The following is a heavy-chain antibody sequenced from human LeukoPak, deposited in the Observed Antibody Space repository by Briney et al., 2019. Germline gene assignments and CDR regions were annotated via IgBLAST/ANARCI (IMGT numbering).Heavy chain of an antibody. CDR2: TSAGDGSR. Sequence: GGSLRLSCAASAFTFSDYAMTWVRQAPGKGLEWVSGTSAGDGSRHYADSVKGRFTISRDNFKNTLYLQMNSLRAEDTAVYYCAKTLSSGGFFFAFDIWGHGTMVTVSS. V-gene: IGHV3-23*01. J-gene: IGHJ3*02. CDR3: AKTLSSGGFFFAFDI. CDR1: AFTFSDYA. D-gene: IGHD2-15*01.